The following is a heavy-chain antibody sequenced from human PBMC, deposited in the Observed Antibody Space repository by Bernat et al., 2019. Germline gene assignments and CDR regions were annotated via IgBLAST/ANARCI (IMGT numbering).Heavy chain of an antibody. CDR2: IWYAGSNK. CDR3: ARESSDVDTAMAPLLDSMGFDP. D-gene: IGHD5-18*01. Sequence: QVQLVESGGGVVQPGRSLRLSCAASGFTFSSYGMHWVRQAPGKGREWVAGIWYAGSNKYYADSVKGRFTISRDNSKNTLDLQMNSLRAEDTAVYYCARESSDVDTAMAPLLDSMGFDPWGQGTLVTVSS. J-gene: IGHJ5*02. CDR1: GFTFSSYG. V-gene: IGHV3-33*01.